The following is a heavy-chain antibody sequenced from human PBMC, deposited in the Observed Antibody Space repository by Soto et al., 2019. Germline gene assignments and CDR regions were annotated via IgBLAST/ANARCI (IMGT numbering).Heavy chain of an antibody. CDR3: VRHEVAVSGAYNMDV. CDR2: IYYNGTT. J-gene: IGHJ6*02. CDR1: PDSITSSGYY. Sequence: PSETLSLTCTVPPDSITSSGYYWGWIRQTPGKGLEWIGSIYYNGTTYYNPSLKSRVFISVDTSKDQFSLRLKSVTVADTATFYCVRHEVAVSGAYNMDVWGRGTTVTVSS. D-gene: IGHD3-22*01. V-gene: IGHV4-39*01.